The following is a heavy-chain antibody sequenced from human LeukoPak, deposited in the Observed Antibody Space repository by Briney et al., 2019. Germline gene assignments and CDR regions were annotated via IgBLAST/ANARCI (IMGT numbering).Heavy chain of an antibody. D-gene: IGHD3-10*01. CDR3: ARAELNYYFDY. J-gene: IGHJ4*02. V-gene: IGHV1-69*02. CDR2: IIPILGIA. CDR1: GGTFSSYT. Sequence: SVDVSCKASGGTFSSYTISWVRQAPGQGRVWGGSIIPILGIANYAQKFEGRVAITADTSTSTAYMELSSLRSEDTAAYYCARAELNYYFDYWGQGTLVPVSS.